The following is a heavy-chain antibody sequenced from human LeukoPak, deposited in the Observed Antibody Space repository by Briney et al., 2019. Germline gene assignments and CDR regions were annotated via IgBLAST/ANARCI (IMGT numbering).Heavy chain of an antibody. D-gene: IGHD1-26*01. CDR3: AKREHNWFDP. V-gene: IGHV1-69*05. J-gene: IGHJ5*02. CDR1: GGTFSTYA. CDR2: IIPIFGTA. Sequence: GASVKVSCKASGGTFSTYAISWVRQAPGQGLEWMGGIIPIFGTANYAQKFQGRVTITTDESTSTAYMELSSLRSEDTAVYYCAKREHNWFDPWGQGTLVTVSS.